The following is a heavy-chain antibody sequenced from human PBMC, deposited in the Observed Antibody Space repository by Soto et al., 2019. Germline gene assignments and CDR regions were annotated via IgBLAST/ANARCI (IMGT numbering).Heavy chain of an antibody. CDR2: IIPIFGTA. V-gene: IGHV1-69*01. Sequence: QVQPVQSGAEVKKPGSSVKVSCKASGGTFSSYAISWVRQAPGQGLEWMGGIIPIFGTANYAQKFQGRVTITADESTSTAYMELSSLRSEDTAVYYCARGPLGVQNDVFDYFDYWGQGTLVTVSS. CDR3: ARGPLGVQNDVFDYFDY. J-gene: IGHJ4*02. D-gene: IGHD1-1*01. CDR1: GGTFSSYA.